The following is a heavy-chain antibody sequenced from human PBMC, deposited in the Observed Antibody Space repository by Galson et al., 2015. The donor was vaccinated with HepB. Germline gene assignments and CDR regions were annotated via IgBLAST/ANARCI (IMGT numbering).Heavy chain of an antibody. Sequence: SLRLSCAASGFRFSDYYMAWIRQAPGKGLEWISYISTSSDCTNYADSVKGRFTISRDNAQNSLFLQMKTLRVEDTAVYYCARDLRPHCGTRCYLTFAYWGQGILVTVSS. V-gene: IGHV3-11*06. CDR1: GFRFSDYY. J-gene: IGHJ4*02. CDR3: ARDLRPHCGTRCYLTFAY. CDR2: ISTSSDCT. D-gene: IGHD2-21*01.